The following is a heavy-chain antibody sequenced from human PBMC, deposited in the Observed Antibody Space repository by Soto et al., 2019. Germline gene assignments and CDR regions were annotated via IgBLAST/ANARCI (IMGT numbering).Heavy chain of an antibody. V-gene: IGHV1-3*05. J-gene: IGHJ4*02. Sequence: QVQLAQSGAEERKPGASVKVSCEATGYTFTAYAMHWVRQAPGQRLEWMGWINPANGNTKYSQKFQGRLTITSDTSANTVYMVLNSLTSEDTAIYYCTRSAISPYGGLIGPFDYWGQGNLVTVSS. CDR1: GYTFTAYA. CDR3: TRSAISPYGGLIGPFDY. CDR2: INPANGNT. D-gene: IGHD3-16*02.